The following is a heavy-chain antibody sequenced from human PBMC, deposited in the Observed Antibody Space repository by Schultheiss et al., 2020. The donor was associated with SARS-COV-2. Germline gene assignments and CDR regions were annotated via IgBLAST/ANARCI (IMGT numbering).Heavy chain of an antibody. J-gene: IGHJ4*02. D-gene: IGHD5/OR15-5a*01. V-gene: IGHV3-21*01. Sequence: GGSLRLSCAASGFTFSSYSMNWVRQAPGKGLEWVSSISSSTGYIFYADSVKGRFTIYRDNAKNSLYLQMNSLRAEDTAVYYCARGVGDYWGQGGLVTVSS. CDR2: ISSSTGYI. CDR3: ARGVGDY. CDR1: GFTFSSYS.